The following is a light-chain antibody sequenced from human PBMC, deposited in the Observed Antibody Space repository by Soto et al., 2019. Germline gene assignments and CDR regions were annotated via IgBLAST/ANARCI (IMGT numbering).Light chain of an antibody. V-gene: IGKV3-15*01. CDR1: QSVNAN. J-gene: IGKJ1*01. CDR2: GAS. CDR3: QQYNTRLWT. Sequence: EVVMTQSPATLSVSPGERATLSCRASQSVNANLAWYQQKPGQAPRLLIHGASNRATGIPARFSGSGFGTEFILTISSLHSEDFAVYYCQQYNTRLWTFGQGTKVEI.